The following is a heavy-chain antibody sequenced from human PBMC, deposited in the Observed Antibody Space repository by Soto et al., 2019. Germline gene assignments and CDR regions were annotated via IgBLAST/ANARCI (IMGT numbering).Heavy chain of an antibody. Sequence: QVQVVQSGAEVRKPGSSVKVSCQASAGTFTNFALNWVRQAPGHGLEWMGGIIPLFASTNYAQKFKGRVTITADKSTGAAYMELRSLRSEDTAIYYCARGVPYYYNSSGFPLNDWGQGTLVTVSS. CDR1: AGTFTNFA. J-gene: IGHJ4*02. CDR3: ARGVPYYYNSSGFPLND. D-gene: IGHD3-22*01. V-gene: IGHV1-69*06. CDR2: IIPLFAST.